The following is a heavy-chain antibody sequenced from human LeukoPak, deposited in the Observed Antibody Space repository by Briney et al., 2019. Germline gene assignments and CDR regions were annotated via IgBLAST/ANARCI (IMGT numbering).Heavy chain of an antibody. D-gene: IGHD4-17*01. V-gene: IGHV3-9*01. CDR2: ISWNSGSI. Sequence: GRSLRLSCAASGFTFDDYAMHWVRHAPGKGLEWVSGISWNSGSIGYADSVKGRFTISRDNAKNSLHLQMNSLRAEDTALYYCAKGNYGDSPYYYYYGMDVWGQGTTVTVSS. CDR3: AKGNYGDSPYYYYYGMDV. CDR1: GFTFDDYA. J-gene: IGHJ6*02.